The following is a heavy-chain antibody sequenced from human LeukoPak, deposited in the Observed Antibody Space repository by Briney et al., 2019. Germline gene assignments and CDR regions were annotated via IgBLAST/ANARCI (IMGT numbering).Heavy chain of an antibody. Sequence: QSGGSLRLSCGASGFTFSSYGMHWVRQAPGEGLEWVAVISYDGSNKYYGDSVKGRFTISRDNSKNTLYLQMNSLRGEDTAVYYCAKVRIAAAHYYYYGMDVWGQGTTVTVSS. D-gene: IGHD6-13*01. CDR1: GFTFSSYG. V-gene: IGHV3-30*18. J-gene: IGHJ6*02. CDR2: ISYDGSNK. CDR3: AKVRIAAAHYYYYGMDV.